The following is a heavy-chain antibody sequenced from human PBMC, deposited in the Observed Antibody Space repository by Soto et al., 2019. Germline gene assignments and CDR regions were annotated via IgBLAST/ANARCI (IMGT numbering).Heavy chain of an antibody. J-gene: IGHJ6*02. CDR3: ASHDYAHYGIDV. CDR2: IYYSGST. D-gene: IGHD4-17*01. V-gene: IGHV4-59*08. Sequence: SETLSLTCTVSGGSISSYYWSWIRQPPGKGLEWIGYIYYSGSTYYNPSLKSRVTISVDTSKNQFSLKLSSVTAADTAVYYCASHDYAHYGIDVRGQGTTVTVSS. CDR1: GGSISSYY.